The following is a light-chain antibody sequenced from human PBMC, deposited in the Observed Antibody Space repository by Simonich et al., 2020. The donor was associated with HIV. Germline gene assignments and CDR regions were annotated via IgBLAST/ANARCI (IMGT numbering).Light chain of an antibody. CDR2: GAS. V-gene: IGKV3-15*01. CDR3: QQHNNWPT. CDR1: QSVSSD. Sequence: EIVMTQSPDTLSVSPGERATPSCRASQSVSSDLAWYQQKPGQAPRLLIYGASTRATGVPARFSGSGSGTEFTLTISSLQSEDFAVYYCQQHNNWPTFGQGTKLEIK. J-gene: IGKJ2*01.